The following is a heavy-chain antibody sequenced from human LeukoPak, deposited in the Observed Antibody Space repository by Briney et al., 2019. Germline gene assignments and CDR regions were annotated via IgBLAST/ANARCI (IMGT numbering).Heavy chain of an antibody. J-gene: IGHJ4*02. CDR1: GFIFSNSY. D-gene: IGHD2-15*01. V-gene: IGHV3-53*01. Sequence: GGSLRLSCAASGFIFSNSYMTWVGQAPGKGLEWVSVIYSGGSTYYADSVRGRFTISRDNSKNTLYLQMNSLRAEDTAVYYCARDVGYWGQGTLVTVSS. CDR2: IYSGGST. CDR3: ARDVGY.